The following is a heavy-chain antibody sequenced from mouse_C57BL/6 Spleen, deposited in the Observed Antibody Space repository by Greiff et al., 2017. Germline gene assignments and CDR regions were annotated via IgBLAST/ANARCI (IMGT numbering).Heavy chain of an antibody. CDR3: ARDGYEGYAMDY. CDR2: INYDGSST. Sequence: EVKLVESEGGLVQPGSSMKLSCTASGFTFSDYYMAWVRQVPEKGLEWVANINYDGSSTYYLDSLKSRFIISRDNAKNILYLQMSSLKSEDTATYYCARDGYEGYAMDYWGQGTSVTVSS. V-gene: IGHV5-16*01. CDR1: GFTFSDYY. D-gene: IGHD2-10*02. J-gene: IGHJ4*01.